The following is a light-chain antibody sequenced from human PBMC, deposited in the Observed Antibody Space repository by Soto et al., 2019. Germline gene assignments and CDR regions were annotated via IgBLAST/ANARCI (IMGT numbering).Light chain of an antibody. CDR3: AAWDDSRSGL. CDR1: RSNIASNY. Sequence: QSVLTQPPSASGAPGQMVTISCSGSRSNIASNYVYWYQQLPGTAPKLLIYNNNQRPSGVPDRFSGSKSGTSASLAISGLRSEDEADYYCAAWDDSRSGLFGGGTKVTVL. V-gene: IGLV1-47*02. J-gene: IGLJ2*01. CDR2: NNN.